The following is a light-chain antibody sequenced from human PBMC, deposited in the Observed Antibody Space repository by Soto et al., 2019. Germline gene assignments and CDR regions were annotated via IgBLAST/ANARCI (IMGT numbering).Light chain of an antibody. J-gene: IGLJ3*02. CDR2: NYI. V-gene: IGLV1-47*02. CDR1: SSNIGSHY. Sequence: QSVLTQSPSASGTPGQRVTISCSGSSSNIGSHYVYWYQQLPGTAPKLLIYNYIQRPSGVPDRFSGSKSGTSASLAISGLRSEDEADYYCAAWDDSLSGPVFGGGTKLTVL. CDR3: AAWDDSLSGPV.